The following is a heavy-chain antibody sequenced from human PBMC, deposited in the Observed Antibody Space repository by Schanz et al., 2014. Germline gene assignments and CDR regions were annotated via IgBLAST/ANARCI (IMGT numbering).Heavy chain of an antibody. Sequence: VQLVESGGGVAQPGGSLRLSCAASGFSFSGYGMHWVRQAPGKGLEWVSSISSSGSYIYFPDSVKGRFTISRDNAKNSLYLQMNSLRAEDTAVYYCVRDTDYHFDYWGQGTRVTVSS. V-gene: IGHV3-21*01. D-gene: IGHD4-17*01. CDR3: VRDTDYHFDY. CDR2: ISSSGSYI. CDR1: GFSFSGYG. J-gene: IGHJ4*02.